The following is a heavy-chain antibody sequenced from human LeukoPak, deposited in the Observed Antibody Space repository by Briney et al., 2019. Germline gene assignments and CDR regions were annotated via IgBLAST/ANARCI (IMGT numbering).Heavy chain of an antibody. Sequence: GGSLRLSCAASGFTFSSYGMYWVRQAPGKGLEWVALIWYDGNNKEYADSVKGRFTISRDNTKNTLYLQMNSLRAEDTAVYYCVRYCNGGNCYRDAFDIWGQGTMVTVSS. V-gene: IGHV3-33*01. D-gene: IGHD2-15*01. CDR3: VRYCNGGNCYRDAFDI. CDR1: GFTFSSYG. J-gene: IGHJ3*02. CDR2: IWYDGNNK.